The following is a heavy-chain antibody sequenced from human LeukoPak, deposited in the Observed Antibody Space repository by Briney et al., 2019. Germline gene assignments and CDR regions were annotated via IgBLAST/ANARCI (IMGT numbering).Heavy chain of an antibody. V-gene: IGHV3-23*01. Sequence: PGGSLRLSCAASGFTFSSYGMHWVRQAPGKGLEWVSGISGSGGSTDYADSVKGRFTVSRDNSKTTLYLQMNSLRAEDTAVYYCATDSSSWYFDYWGQGTLVTVSS. CDR3: ATDSSSWYFDY. D-gene: IGHD6-13*01. CDR1: GFTFSSYG. J-gene: IGHJ4*02. CDR2: ISGSGGST.